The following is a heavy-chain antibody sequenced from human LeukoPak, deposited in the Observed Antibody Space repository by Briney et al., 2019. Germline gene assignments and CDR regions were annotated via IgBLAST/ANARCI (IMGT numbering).Heavy chain of an antibody. CDR1: GYTFTTYW. Sequence: GESPQISCQGSGYTFTTYWIAWVRQMPGKGLEWMGIIYPGDSDTRYSPSFQGQVTISADNSITTAYLQWTSLKASDTAIYYCARHLGRGVPGVMDVWGQGTTVTVSS. CDR2: IYPGDSDT. J-gene: IGHJ6*02. CDR3: ARHLGRGVPGVMDV. V-gene: IGHV5-51*01. D-gene: IGHD6-19*01.